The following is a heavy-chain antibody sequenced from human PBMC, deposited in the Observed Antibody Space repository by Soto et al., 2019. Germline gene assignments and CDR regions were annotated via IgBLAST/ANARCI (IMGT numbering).Heavy chain of an antibody. CDR2: IYPGDYEA. J-gene: IGHJ4*02. V-gene: IGHV5-51*01. D-gene: IGHD6-13*01. CDR1: GYTFSNFW. Sequence: GESLKISCQCSGYTFSNFWIAWVRQLPGKGLEWMGIIYPGDYEARYSPSFHGKVTISADRSIGTAYLQWSSLEASDSAFYFCARRPRSSPYFDYWGQGARVTGSS. CDR3: ARRPRSSPYFDY.